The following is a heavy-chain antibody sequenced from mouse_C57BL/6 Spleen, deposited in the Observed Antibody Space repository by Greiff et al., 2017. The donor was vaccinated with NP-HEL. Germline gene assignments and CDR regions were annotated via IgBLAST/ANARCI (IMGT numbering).Heavy chain of an antibody. D-gene: IGHD2-3*01. CDR3: ARDPDGYYLPAWFAY. CDR1: GYTFTSYW. J-gene: IGHJ3*01. V-gene: IGHV1-64*01. Sequence: VQLQQPGAELVKPGASVKLSCKASGYTFTSYWMHWVKQRPGQGLEWIGMIHPNSGSTNYNEKFKSKATLTVDKSSSTAYMQLSSLTSEDSAVYYCARDPDGYYLPAWFAYWGQGTLVTVSA. CDR2: IHPNSGST.